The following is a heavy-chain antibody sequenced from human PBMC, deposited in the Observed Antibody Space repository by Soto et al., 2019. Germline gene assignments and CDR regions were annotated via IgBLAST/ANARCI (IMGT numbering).Heavy chain of an antibody. D-gene: IGHD3-16*01. CDR3: ASAPPFYVFFGYFAY. Sequence: QVQLQQWGAGLLKPSETLSLTCAVYGGSFSGYYWSWIRQPPGKGLEWIGEINHSGSTNYNPSLKSRVTIQVDPSKHQFSLQLSSVTAADTAVYYCASAPPFYVFFGYFAYWGQGTLVTVSS. V-gene: IGHV4-34*01. CDR2: INHSGST. CDR1: GGSFSGYY. J-gene: IGHJ4*02.